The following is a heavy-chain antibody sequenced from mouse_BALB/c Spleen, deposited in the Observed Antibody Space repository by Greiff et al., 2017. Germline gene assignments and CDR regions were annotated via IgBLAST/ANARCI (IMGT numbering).Heavy chain of an antibody. D-gene: IGHD2-4*01. J-gene: IGHJ4*01. Sequence: DVKLVESGGGLVQPGGSLKLSCAASGFTFSSYGMSWVRQTPDKRLELVATINSNGGSTYYPDSVKGRFTISRDNAKNTLYLQMSSLKSEDTAMYYCARDSYYDYDGYYAMDYWGQGTSVTVSS. V-gene: IGHV5-6-3*01. CDR2: INSNGGST. CDR1: GFTFSSYG. CDR3: ARDSYYDYDGYYAMDY.